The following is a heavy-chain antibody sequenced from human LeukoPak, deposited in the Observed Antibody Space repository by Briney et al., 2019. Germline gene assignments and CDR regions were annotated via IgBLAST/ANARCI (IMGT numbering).Heavy chain of an antibody. CDR3: ARNYYDYVWGSYRYFDY. Sequence: SETLSLTCTVSGGSISSSSYYWGWIRQPPVKGLEWIGTIYYSGSTYYNPSLKSRVTISVDTSKNQFSLKLSSVTAADTAVYYCARNYYDYVWGSYRYFDYWGQGTLVTVSS. J-gene: IGHJ4*02. CDR1: GGSISSSSYY. D-gene: IGHD3-16*02. V-gene: IGHV4-39*01. CDR2: IYYSGST.